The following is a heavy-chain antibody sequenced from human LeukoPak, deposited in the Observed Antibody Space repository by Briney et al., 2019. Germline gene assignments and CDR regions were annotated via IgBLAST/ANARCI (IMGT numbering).Heavy chain of an antibody. CDR1: GYTFTGYH. J-gene: IGHJ4*02. D-gene: IGHD3-22*01. CDR3: AREGDTSGYYYLDY. CDR2: INPNSGGT. Sequence: ASVKVSCKASGYTFTGYHIHWVRQAPGQGLEWMGWINPNSGGTNFAPKFHGRVSMTRDTSISTAYMELSRLRSDDTAVYYCAREGDTSGYYYLDYWGQGTLVTVSS. V-gene: IGHV1-2*02.